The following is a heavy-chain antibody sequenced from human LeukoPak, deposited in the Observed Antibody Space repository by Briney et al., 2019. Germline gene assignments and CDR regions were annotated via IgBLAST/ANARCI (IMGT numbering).Heavy chain of an antibody. Sequence: GGSLRLSCAASGFTFSSYAMSWVRQAPGKGLEWVSAISGSGGSTYYADSVKGRLTISRDNSKNTLYLQMNSLRAEDTAVYYCAKVWDSTLVRPDYWGQGTLVTVSS. CDR3: AKVWDSTLVRPDY. CDR2: ISGSGGST. J-gene: IGHJ4*02. CDR1: GFTFSSYA. V-gene: IGHV3-23*01. D-gene: IGHD1-26*01.